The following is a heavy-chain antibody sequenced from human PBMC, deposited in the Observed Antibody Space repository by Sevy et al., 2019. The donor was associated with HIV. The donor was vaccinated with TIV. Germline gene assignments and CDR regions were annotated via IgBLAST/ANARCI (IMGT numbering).Heavy chain of an antibody. CDR1: GFTFSSYA. Sequence: GGSLRLSCAASGFTFSSYAMSWVRQAPGKGLEWVSAISGNGADTYYADSMKGRFTISRDNANNSLYLQMNSLRAEDTAVYYCARPYGSGSWEAFDIWGQGTMVTVSS. CDR3: ARPYGSGSWEAFDI. CDR2: ISGNGADT. J-gene: IGHJ3*02. V-gene: IGHV3-23*01. D-gene: IGHD3-10*01.